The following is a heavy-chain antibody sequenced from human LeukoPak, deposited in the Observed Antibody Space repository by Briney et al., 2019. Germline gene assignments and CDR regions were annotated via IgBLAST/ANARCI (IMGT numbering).Heavy chain of an antibody. J-gene: IGHJ5*02. CDR1: GGSISSYH. CDR3: ARHPLVGNWFDP. Sequence: PSETLSLTCTVSGGSISSYHWSWIRQPPGKGLEWIGYIYYSGSTNYNPSLKSRVTISVDTSKNQFSLKLSSVTAADTAVYYCARHPLVGNWFDPWGQGTLVTVSS. CDR2: IYYSGST. D-gene: IGHD1-26*01. V-gene: IGHV4-59*08.